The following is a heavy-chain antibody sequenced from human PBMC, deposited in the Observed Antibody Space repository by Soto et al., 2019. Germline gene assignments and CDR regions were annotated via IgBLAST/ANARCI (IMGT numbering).Heavy chain of an antibody. Sequence: GGSLRLSCAVSGLTFTTYNFNWVRQAPGKGLEWISFINPGSTTRHYADSVKGRFTISRDNAKNTLYLQMNSLRAEDTAVYYCASLSPGYCSSTSCFPIDYWGQGTLVTVSS. CDR2: INPGSTTR. J-gene: IGHJ4*02. D-gene: IGHD2-2*01. V-gene: IGHV3-48*04. CDR3: ASLSPGYCSSTSCFPIDY. CDR1: GLTFTTYN.